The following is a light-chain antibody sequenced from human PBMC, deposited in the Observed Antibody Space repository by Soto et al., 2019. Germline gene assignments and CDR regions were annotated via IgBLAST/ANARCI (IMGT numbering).Light chain of an antibody. Sequence: DIQMTQSPSSLSASVGDRVTITCRASQSISNYLNWYQHKPGKAPKLLIYAASSLQGGVPSRISGSGSGTDFTLTIGSLQPEDFATYYCQQSYSTPWTFGQGTKVEIK. CDR1: QSISNY. CDR3: QQSYSTPWT. CDR2: AAS. J-gene: IGKJ1*01. V-gene: IGKV1-39*01.